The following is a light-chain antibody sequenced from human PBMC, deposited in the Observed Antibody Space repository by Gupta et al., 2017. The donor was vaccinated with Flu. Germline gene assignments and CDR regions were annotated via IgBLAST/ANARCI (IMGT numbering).Light chain of an antibody. CDR2: DAF. J-gene: IGKJ4*01. CDR1: QDISDH. V-gene: IGKV1-33*01. CDR3: QEYRDLALT. Sequence: DIKMTQSPSPLSASEGDRVTITCQASQDISDHLNWYQQKPGKAPKLLIYDAFNLETGVPARFSGSGSGTDFTLTIDRLEPEDIATYYCQEYRDLALTFGGGSXVEIK.